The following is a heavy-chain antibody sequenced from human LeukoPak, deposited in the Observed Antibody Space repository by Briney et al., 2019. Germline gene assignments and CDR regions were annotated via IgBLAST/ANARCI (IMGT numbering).Heavy chain of an antibody. CDR2: VSSDGSDK. Sequence: GGSLRLSCAASGFTFSSYGMHWVRQAPGKGLEWVAVVSSDGSDKYYADSVKGRFTISRDNSKDTLYLQMNSLRAEDTAVYYCATTPRDLGNEGYYWGQGTLVTVSS. CDR3: ATTPRDLGNEGYY. CDR1: GFTFSSYG. V-gene: IGHV3-30*19. D-gene: IGHD1-26*01. J-gene: IGHJ4*02.